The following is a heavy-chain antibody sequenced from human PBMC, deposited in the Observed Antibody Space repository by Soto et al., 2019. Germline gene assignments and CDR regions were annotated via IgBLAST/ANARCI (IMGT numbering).Heavy chain of an antibody. D-gene: IGHD2-2*01. CDR3: ARGGPSTYFDY. CDR1: GFTSSSFS. V-gene: IGHV3-21*04. CDR2: ISSSSSDI. Sequence: PGGSLRYSCAASGFTSSSFSINWFRQAPGKVLEWVSSISSSSSDIHYADSVKGRFTISRDNSKNSLYLQMNSLRAEDTAVYYCARGGPSTYFDYWGRGALVTVSS. J-gene: IGHJ4*02.